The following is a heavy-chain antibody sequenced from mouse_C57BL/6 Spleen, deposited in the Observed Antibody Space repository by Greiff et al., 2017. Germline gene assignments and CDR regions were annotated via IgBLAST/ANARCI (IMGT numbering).Heavy chain of an antibody. Sequence: EVKLQESGPGLVKPSQSLSLTCSVTGYSITSGYYWNWIRQFPGNKLEWMGYISYDGSNNYNPSLKNRISITRDTSKNQFFLKLNSVTTEDTATYYCARDPLDSSGYRMDYWGQGTSVTVSS. CDR1: GYSITSGYY. D-gene: IGHD3-2*02. V-gene: IGHV3-6*01. CDR2: ISYDGSN. J-gene: IGHJ4*01. CDR3: ARDPLDSSGYRMDY.